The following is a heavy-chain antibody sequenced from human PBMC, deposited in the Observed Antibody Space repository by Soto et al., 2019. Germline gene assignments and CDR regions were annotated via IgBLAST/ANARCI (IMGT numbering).Heavy chain of an antibody. CDR1: GFTFSSYS. V-gene: IGHV3-21*01. Sequence: GGSLRLSCAASGFTFSSYSMNWVRQAPGKGLEWVSSISSSSSYIYYADSVKGRFTISRDNAKNSLYLQMNSLRAEDTAVYYCARDRGYYGSGSYSPPLYYYGMDVWGQGTTVTVSS. J-gene: IGHJ6*02. D-gene: IGHD3-10*01. CDR2: ISSSSSYI. CDR3: ARDRGYYGSGSYSPPLYYYGMDV.